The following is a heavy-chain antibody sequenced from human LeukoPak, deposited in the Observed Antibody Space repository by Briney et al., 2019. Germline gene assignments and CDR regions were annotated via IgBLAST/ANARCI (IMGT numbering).Heavy chain of an antibody. V-gene: IGHV4-39*07. CDR2: VYYSGST. CDR1: GGSISTTTYY. Sequence: PSETLSLTCTVSGGSISTTTYYWGWIRQPPGKGLEWIGRVYYSGSTYYNPSLKSRVTISVDTSKNQFSLKLNSVTAADTAVYYCARVTTPPYSSSWYEGGHYYYMDVWGKGTTVTVSS. CDR3: ARVTTPPYSSSWYEGGHYYYMDV. J-gene: IGHJ6*03. D-gene: IGHD6-13*01.